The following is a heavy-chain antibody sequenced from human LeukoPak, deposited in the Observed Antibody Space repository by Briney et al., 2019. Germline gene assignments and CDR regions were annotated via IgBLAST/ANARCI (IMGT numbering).Heavy chain of an antibody. V-gene: IGHV4-31*11. Sequence: SETLSLTCAVSGGSISNGGYYWSWIRQHPGKGLEWIGYIYDSGTTYYNPALQSRVTISVDTSDNQFSLKLRSLTAADTAVYYCARGGDRRGFDYWGQGTLVTVSS. CDR3: ARGGDRRGFDY. CDR1: GGSISNGGYY. J-gene: IGHJ4*02. D-gene: IGHD1-14*01. CDR2: IYDSGTT.